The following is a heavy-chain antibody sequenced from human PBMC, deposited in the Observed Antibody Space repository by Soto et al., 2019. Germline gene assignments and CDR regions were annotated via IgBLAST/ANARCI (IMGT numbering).Heavy chain of an antibody. J-gene: IGHJ4*02. CDR2: IKSKTDGGTT. D-gene: IGHD2-21*01. Sequence: PGGSRRLPWAASGFTFTNAWISLGRHAPGKGLEWVARIKSKTDGGTTDYATPVKGRFTISRDDSKNTLYLQMNSLKIEDTAVYYCITNCTVARDYSGQGSLV. V-gene: IGHV3-15*01. CDR3: ITNCTVARDY. CDR1: GFTFTNAW.